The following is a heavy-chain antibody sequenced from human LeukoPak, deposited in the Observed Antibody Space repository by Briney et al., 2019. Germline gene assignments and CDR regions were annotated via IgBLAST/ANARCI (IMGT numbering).Heavy chain of an antibody. CDR1: GLTFSSHW. Sequence: GGSLRLSCAASGLTFSSHWMSWVRQAPGQGLEWVANISPDGDRENYVDSVKGRFSISRDNAKNSFFLQMHSLSAEDTAVYYCASKFPYCSGGSCALGGQGTLVTVSS. CDR2: ISPDGDRE. J-gene: IGHJ4*02. CDR3: ASKFPYCSGGSCAL. V-gene: IGHV3-7*01. D-gene: IGHD2-15*01.